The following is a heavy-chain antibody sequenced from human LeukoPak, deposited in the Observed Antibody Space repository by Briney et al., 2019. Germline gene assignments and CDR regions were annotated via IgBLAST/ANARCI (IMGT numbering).Heavy chain of an antibody. Sequence: PGGSLRLSCAAYGFTFSNAWMSWVRHAPGKGLEWVGRIKSKTDGGTTDYAAPVKGRFTISRDDSKNTLYLQMNSLKTEDTAVYYCTTVLGAAATYYYYYYMDVWGKGTTVTVSS. CDR3: TTVLGAAATYYYYYYMDV. V-gene: IGHV3-15*01. CDR1: GFTFSNAW. CDR2: IKSKTDGGTT. J-gene: IGHJ6*03. D-gene: IGHD6-13*01.